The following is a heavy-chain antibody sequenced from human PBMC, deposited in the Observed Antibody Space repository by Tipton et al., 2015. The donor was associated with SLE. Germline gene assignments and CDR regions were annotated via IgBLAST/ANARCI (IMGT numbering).Heavy chain of an antibody. CDR1: GGSNSSGSYY. Sequence: LRLSCTVSGGSNSSGSYYWSWIRQPAGKGLEWIGRIYTSGSTNYNPSLKSRVTISVDTSKNQFSLKLSSVTAADTAVYYCARDRRGWYFDLWGRGTLVTVSS. CDR2: IYTSGST. CDR3: ARDRRGWYFDL. D-gene: IGHD3-10*01. V-gene: IGHV4-61*02. J-gene: IGHJ2*01.